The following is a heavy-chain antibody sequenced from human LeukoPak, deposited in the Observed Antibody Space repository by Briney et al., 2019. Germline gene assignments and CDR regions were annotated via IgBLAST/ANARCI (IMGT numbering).Heavy chain of an antibody. CDR2: ISSSSSTI. CDR1: GFTFSSYS. D-gene: IGHD1-26*01. Sequence: GGSLRLSCAASGFTFSSYSMNWVRQAPGKGLEWVSYISSSSSTIYYADSVKGRFTISRDNAKNSLYLQMNSLRAEDTAVYYCAREPMVVGATNGGFDYWGQGTLVTVSS. V-gene: IGHV3-48*01. J-gene: IGHJ4*02. CDR3: AREPMVVGATNGGFDY.